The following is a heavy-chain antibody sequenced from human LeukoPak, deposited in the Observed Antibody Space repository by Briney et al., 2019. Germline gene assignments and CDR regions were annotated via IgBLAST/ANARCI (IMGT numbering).Heavy chain of an antibody. CDR3: ARDKLGRGVITATIDY. V-gene: IGHV3-33*08. CDR1: GFTFSSYW. Sequence: GGSLRLSCAASGFTFSSYWMSWVRQAPGKGLEWVAVIWYDGSNKYYADSVKGRFTISRDNSKNTLYLQMNSLRAEDTAVYYCARDKLGRGVITATIDYWGQGTLVTVSS. D-gene: IGHD3-10*01. J-gene: IGHJ4*02. CDR2: IWYDGSNK.